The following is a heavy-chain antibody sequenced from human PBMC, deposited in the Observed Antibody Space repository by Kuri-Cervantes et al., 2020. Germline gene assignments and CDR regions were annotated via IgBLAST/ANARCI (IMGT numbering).Heavy chain of an antibody. Sequence: SETLSLTCTVSGGSISSYYWSWIRQPAGKGLEWIGRIYTSGSTNYNPSLKSRVTISVDKSKNQFSLKLSSVTAADTAVYYCARGGHAILTGYSDWGQGTLVTVSS. CDR1: GGSISSYY. D-gene: IGHD3-9*01. J-gene: IGHJ4*02. V-gene: IGHV4-4*07. CDR3: ARGGHAILTGYSD. CDR2: IYTSGST.